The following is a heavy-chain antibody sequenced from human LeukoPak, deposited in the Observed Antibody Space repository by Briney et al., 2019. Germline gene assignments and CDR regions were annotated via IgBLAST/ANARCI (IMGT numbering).Heavy chain of an antibody. CDR1: GGSISSGGYY. V-gene: IGHV4-31*03. D-gene: IGHD3-22*01. CDR2: IYTSGST. Sequence: PSQTLSLTCTVSGGSISSGGYYWSWIRQHPGKGLEWIGYIYTSGSTNYNPSLKSRVTMSVDTSKNQFSLKLSSVTAADTAVYYCARSYYDSSGYAIDAFDIWGQGTMVTVSS. J-gene: IGHJ3*02. CDR3: ARSYYDSSGYAIDAFDI.